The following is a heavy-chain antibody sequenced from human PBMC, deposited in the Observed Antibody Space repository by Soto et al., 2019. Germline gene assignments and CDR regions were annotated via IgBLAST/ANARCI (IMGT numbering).Heavy chain of an antibody. CDR2: NNPATGAA. Sequence: QLHLVQSGAVVKKPGASVTVSCSASGYPVTAYYMHWVRQAPGRGLEWMGGNNPATGAAKYTQTFQGRVTMPRDTSTSTVFMELSGLTSEDTAVFYCARGGGVGVAGSAAFEMWGQGTLVTVSS. J-gene: IGHJ3*02. CDR3: ARGGGVGVAGSAAFEM. D-gene: IGHD3-3*01. V-gene: IGHV1-2*02. CDR1: GYPVTAYY.